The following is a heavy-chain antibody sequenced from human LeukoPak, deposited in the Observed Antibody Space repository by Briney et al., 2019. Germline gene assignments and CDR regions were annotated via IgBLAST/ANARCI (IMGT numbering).Heavy chain of an antibody. V-gene: IGHV3-23*01. D-gene: IGHD6-13*01. CDR1: GFTFSSYA. CDR2: ISGSGGST. J-gene: IGHJ4*02. CDR3: AILPGYSSGWYEVNY. Sequence: GGSLRLSCAASGFTFSSYAMSWVRQAAGKGLEWGSGISGSGGSTNYADSVKGRFTISRDNSRNTLYLQMNSPRAEDTAVYYCAILPGYSSGWYEVNYWGQGTLVTVSS.